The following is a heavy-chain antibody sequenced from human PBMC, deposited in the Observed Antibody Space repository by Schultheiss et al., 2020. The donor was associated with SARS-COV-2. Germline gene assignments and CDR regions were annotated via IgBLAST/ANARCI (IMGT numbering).Heavy chain of an antibody. Sequence: SETLSLTCTVSGGSISSYYWSWIRQPPGKGLEWIGYIYYSGSTNYNPSLKSRVTISVDTSKNQFSLKLSSVTAADTAVYYCARDKELVSGMDVWGQGTTVTVSS. CDR2: IYYSGST. V-gene: IGHV4-59*12. CDR1: GGSISSYY. D-gene: IGHD6-6*01. CDR3: ARDKELVSGMDV. J-gene: IGHJ6*02.